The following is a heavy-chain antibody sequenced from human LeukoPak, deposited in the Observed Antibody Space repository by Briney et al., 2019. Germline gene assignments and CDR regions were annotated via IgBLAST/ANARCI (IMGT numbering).Heavy chain of an antibody. D-gene: IGHD6-13*01. CDR3: ARDYRPYSSSWYYDY. V-gene: IGHV4-31*02. J-gene: IGHJ4*02. CDR2: IYYSGST. Sequence: LRLSCAASGFTFSDYYMSWIRQHPGKGLEWIGNIYYSGSTYYNPSLKSRVTISLDTSKNQFSLKLSSVTAADTAVYYCARDYRPYSSSWYYDYWGQGTLVTVSS. CDR1: GFTFSDYY.